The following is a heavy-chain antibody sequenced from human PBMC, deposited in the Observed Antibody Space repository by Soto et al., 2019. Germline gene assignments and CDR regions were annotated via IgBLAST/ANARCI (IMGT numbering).Heavy chain of an antibody. J-gene: IGHJ4*02. CDR3: AREGGDIVQMVYALPWY. V-gene: IGHV1-2*02. D-gene: IGHD2-8*01. CDR2: INPNSGAT. CDR1: GYTFTDYY. Sequence: ASVKVSCKASGYTFTDYYMHWVRQAPGQGLEWMGWINPNSGATSYAQRSQGRVTMTRDTSISTAYMELSRLTSDDTAVYYCAREGGDIVQMVYALPWYWGQGTLVTVSS.